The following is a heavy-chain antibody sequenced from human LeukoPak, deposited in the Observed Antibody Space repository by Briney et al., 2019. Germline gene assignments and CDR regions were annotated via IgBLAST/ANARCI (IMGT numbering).Heavy chain of an antibody. V-gene: IGHV4-59*01. Sequence: SETLSLTCTVSGGSISSYYWSWIRQPPGKGLEWIGSIYYSGSTYYNPSLKSRVTISVDTSKNQFSLKLSSVTAADTAVYYCARLGTEYSSGWYTYYWGQGTLVTVSS. J-gene: IGHJ4*02. CDR1: GGSISSYY. CDR2: IYYSGST. D-gene: IGHD6-19*01. CDR3: ARLGTEYSSGWYTYY.